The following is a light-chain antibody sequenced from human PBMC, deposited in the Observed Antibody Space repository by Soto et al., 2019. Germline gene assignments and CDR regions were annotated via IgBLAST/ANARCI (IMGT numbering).Light chain of an antibody. CDR3: QQYNNWPPTT. V-gene: IGKV3-15*01. Sequence: EVVMTQSPATLSLSPGERATLSCRASQSVSGNLAWYQQKPGQAPRLLIFGASTRAAGIPASFSGSESGTEFTLTISSLQAEDFAVYYCQQYNNWPPTTFGQGTKVEI. CDR1: QSVSGN. J-gene: IGKJ1*01. CDR2: GAS.